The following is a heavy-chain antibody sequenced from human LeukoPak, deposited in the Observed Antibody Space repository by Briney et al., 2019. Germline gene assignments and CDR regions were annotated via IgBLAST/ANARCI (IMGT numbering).Heavy chain of an antibody. CDR1: GFSLSAYN. CDR2: ISSSSATI. D-gene: IGHD3-3*01. V-gene: IGHV3-48*01. J-gene: IGHJ4*02. Sequence: LPGGSLRLSCEGSGFSLSAYNMTWVRQAPGKGLESVSYISSSSATIFYADSVKGRFTISRDNSKNTLYLQMNSLITEDTAVYYCAKGITIFGVVAEGFDHWGQGSLVTVSS. CDR3: AKGITIFGVVAEGFDH.